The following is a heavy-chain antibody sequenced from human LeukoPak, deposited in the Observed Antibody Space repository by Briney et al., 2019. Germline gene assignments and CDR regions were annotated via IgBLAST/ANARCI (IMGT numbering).Heavy chain of an antibody. CDR1: GFTFSSYA. D-gene: IGHD3-10*01. CDR2: ISYDGSNK. CDR3: ARDYPMVRGVIPGDGYMDV. V-gene: IGHV3-30*01. Sequence: GRSLRLSCAASGFTFSSYAMHWVRQAPGKGLEWVAVISYDGSNKYYADSVKGRFTISRDNSKNTLYLQMNSLRAEDTAVYYCARDYPMVRGVIPGDGYMDVWGKGTTVTVSS. J-gene: IGHJ6*03.